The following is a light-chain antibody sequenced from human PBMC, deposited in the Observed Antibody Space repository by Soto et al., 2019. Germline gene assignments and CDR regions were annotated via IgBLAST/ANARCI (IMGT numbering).Light chain of an antibody. Sequence: EVVLTQSPGTLSLSPGERATLSCRASQSVSNNYFAWYQQKPGQAHRLLIFGSSDRATGIPDRFSGSGSGTDFTLTISRLEPEYFAVYYCQQYVSSTPYTFGQGTKLEIK. CDR1: QSVSNNY. CDR2: GSS. V-gene: IGKV3-20*01. J-gene: IGKJ2*01. CDR3: QQYVSSTPYT.